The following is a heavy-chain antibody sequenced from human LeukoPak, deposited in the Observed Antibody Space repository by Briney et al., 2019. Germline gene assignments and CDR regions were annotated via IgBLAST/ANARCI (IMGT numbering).Heavy chain of an antibody. CDR2: IRYDGSNK. D-gene: IGHD1-26*01. CDR3: AKDHTEWECDYFDY. CDR1: GFTFSSYG. J-gene: IGHJ4*02. V-gene: IGHV3-30*02. Sequence: GGSLGLSCAASGFTFSSYGMHWVRQAPGKGLEWVAFIRYDGSNKYYADSVKGRFTISRDNSKNTLYLQMNSLRAEDTAVYYCAKDHTEWECDYFDYWGQGTLVTVSS.